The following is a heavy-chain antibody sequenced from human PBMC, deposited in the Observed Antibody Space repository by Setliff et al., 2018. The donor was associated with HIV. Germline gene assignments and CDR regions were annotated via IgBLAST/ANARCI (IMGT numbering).Heavy chain of an antibody. CDR1: GYPLTELT. D-gene: IGHD2-2*01. J-gene: IGHJ4*02. CDR2: FDPEDGGST. V-gene: IGHV1-24*01. Sequence: GASVKASCKVSGYPLTELTMHWVRQAPGKGLEWMGRFDPEDGGSTTYSQKFQGRVTLTRDTSTSTAYMELSSLTSDDTAVYYCARGSKYDAEPDFDYWGQGTLVTVSS. CDR3: ARGSKYDAEPDFDY.